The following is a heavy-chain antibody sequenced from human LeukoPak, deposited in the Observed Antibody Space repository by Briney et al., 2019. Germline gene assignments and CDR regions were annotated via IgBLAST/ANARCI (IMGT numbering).Heavy chain of an antibody. J-gene: IGHJ4*02. Sequence: GGSLRLSCAASGFTFSSYAMSWVRQAPGKGLEWVSVISGSGGSTYYADSVKGRFTISRDNSKNTLYLQMNSLRAEDTAVYYCAKDRVSNWNPLGNWGQGTLVTVSS. CDR2: ISGSGGST. CDR3: AKDRVSNWNPLGN. D-gene: IGHD1-20*01. CDR1: GFTFSSYA. V-gene: IGHV3-23*01.